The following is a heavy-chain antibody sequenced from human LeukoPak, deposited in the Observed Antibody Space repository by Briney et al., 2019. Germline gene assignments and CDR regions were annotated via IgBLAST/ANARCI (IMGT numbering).Heavy chain of an antibody. D-gene: IGHD3-3*01. J-gene: IGHJ6*02. V-gene: IGHV4-34*01. CDR1: GGSFSGYY. CDR3: ARLRNDFWSGFTYDFGVDV. CDR2: INHSGST. Sequence: PSETLSLTCGVYGGSFSGYYWSWIRQPPGKGLEWIGDINHSGSTTYNPSLKSRVTISLDTSMTQFSLKLTSVTAADTAVYYCARLRNDFWSGFTYDFGVDVWGHGTTVTVS.